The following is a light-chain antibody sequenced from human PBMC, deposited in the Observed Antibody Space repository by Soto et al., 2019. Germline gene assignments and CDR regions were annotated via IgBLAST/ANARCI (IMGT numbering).Light chain of an antibody. CDR1: SGSIASNY. CDR2: GGD. Sequence: NFMLTQPHSVSESPGKTVTHSCTRTSGSIASNYVQWYQQRPGSAPTTVIFGGDQRPSGVSDRFSASIDSSSNSASLTIAGLQTEDEADYYCQSYDSDNYVVFGGGTQLTVL. J-gene: IGLJ2*01. CDR3: QSYDSDNYVV. V-gene: IGLV6-57*04.